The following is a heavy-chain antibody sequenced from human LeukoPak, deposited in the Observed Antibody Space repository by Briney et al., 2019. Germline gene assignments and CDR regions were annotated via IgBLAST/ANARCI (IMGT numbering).Heavy chain of an antibody. J-gene: IGHJ4*02. CDR3: ARGPWGVVPAASLYFDY. Sequence: GGSLRLSCVASGFSFSDHWMNWFRQAPGKGLEWVATIKKDGSEQYYVDSMKGRLTISRDNAKNSVYLQIHNLRAEDTAVYYCARGPWGVVPAASLYFDYWGQGTLVTVSS. D-gene: IGHD2-2*01. CDR1: GFSFSDHW. V-gene: IGHV3-7*04. CDR2: IKKDGSEQ.